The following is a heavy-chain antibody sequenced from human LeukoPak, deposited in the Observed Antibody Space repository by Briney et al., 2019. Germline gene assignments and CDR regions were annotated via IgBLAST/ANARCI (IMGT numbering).Heavy chain of an antibody. CDR2: IIPIFGTA. Sequence: GSSVKVSCKASGGTFSSYAISWVRQAPGQGLEWMGGIIPIFGTANYAQKFRGRVTITADESTSTAYMELSSLRSEDTAVYYCARDFNDYVWGSYRTGSGMDVWGQGTTVTVSS. J-gene: IGHJ6*02. V-gene: IGHV1-69*01. CDR3: ARDFNDYVWGSYRTGSGMDV. CDR1: GGTFSSYA. D-gene: IGHD3-16*02.